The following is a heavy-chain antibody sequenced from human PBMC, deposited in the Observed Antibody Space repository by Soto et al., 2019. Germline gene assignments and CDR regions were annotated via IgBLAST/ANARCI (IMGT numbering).Heavy chain of an antibody. CDR2: IWYDGSNK. J-gene: IGHJ4*02. V-gene: IGHV3-33*01. D-gene: IGHD2-2*01. Sequence: PGGSLRLSFAASGFTFSSYGMHWVRQAPGKGLGGVAVIWYDGSNKYYADSLKGRFTISRDNSKNTLYLQMNSLRAEDTAVYYCARGYCSSTSCYYYFDYWGQGTLVTVSS. CDR3: ARGYCSSTSCYYYFDY. CDR1: GFTFSSYG.